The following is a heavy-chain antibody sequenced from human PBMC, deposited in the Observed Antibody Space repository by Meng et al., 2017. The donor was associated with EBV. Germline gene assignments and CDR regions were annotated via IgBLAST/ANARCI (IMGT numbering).Heavy chain of an antibody. CDR3: ARGLDYFDY. CDR2: ISAYNGNT. CDR1: GYTFTSYG. J-gene: IGHJ4*02. Sequence: QVPLVQSGAEVKKPGASMKGVCEGSGYTFTSYGSSWVRQAPGQGLEWMGWISAYNGNTNYAQKLQGRVTMTTDTSTSTAYMELRSLSSDDTAAYYCARGLDYFDYWGQGTLVTVSS. V-gene: IGHV1-18*01.